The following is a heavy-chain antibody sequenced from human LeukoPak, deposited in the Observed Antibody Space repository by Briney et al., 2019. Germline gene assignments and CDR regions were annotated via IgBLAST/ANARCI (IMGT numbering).Heavy chain of an antibody. CDR2: INAGNGNT. J-gene: IGHJ5*02. D-gene: IGHD3-10*01. V-gene: IGHV1-3*03. CDR1: GYTFTSYG. Sequence: ASVKVSCKASGYTFTSYGISWVRQAPGQGLEWMGWINAGNGNTKYSQEFQGRVTITRDTSASTAYMELSSLRSEDMAVYYCAREEWFAFDPWGQGTLVTVSS. CDR3: AREEWFAFDP.